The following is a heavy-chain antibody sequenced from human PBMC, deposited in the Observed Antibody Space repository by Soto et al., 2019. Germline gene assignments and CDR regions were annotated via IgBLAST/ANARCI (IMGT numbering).Heavy chain of an antibody. D-gene: IGHD6-13*01. CDR3: ARGGIAAAAPPDY. CDR1: GGSISSGGYY. V-gene: IGHV4-31*03. Sequence: QVQLQESGPGLVKPSQTLSLTCTVSGGSISSGGYYWSWIRQHPGKGLEWIGYIYYSGSTYYNPSLKSRVSISVDTSKNQFSLKLSSVTAADTAVYYCARGGIAAAAPPDYWGQGTLVTVSS. CDR2: IYYSGST. J-gene: IGHJ4*02.